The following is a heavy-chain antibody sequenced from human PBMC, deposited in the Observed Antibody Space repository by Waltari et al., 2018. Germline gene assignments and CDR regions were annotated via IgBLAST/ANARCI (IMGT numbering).Heavy chain of an antibody. V-gene: IGHV1-69-2*01. CDR3: ATGAPSYDFWSGYLSY. D-gene: IGHD3-3*01. CDR1: GYTFTDYY. J-gene: IGHJ4*02. CDR2: VVPEEGET. Sequence: EVQLVQSGAEVKKPGATVKISCKVSGYTFTDYYMHWVQQAPGKGLEWMGLVVPEEGETIYAEKFQGRVTITADPSTDTAYMELSSLRSEDTAVYYCATGAPSYDFWSGYLSYWGQGTLVTVSS.